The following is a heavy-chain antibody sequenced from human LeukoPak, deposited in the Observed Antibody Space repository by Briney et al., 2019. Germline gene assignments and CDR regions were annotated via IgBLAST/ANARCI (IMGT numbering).Heavy chain of an antibody. CDR3: ARAGYYDFWSGYYAFDY. Sequence: SETLSLTCTVSGYSISSGYYWGWIRQPPGKGLEWIGSIYHSGSTYYNPSLKSRVTISVDTSKNQFSLKLSSVTAADTAVYYCARAGYYDFWSGYYAFDYWGQGTLVTVSS. V-gene: IGHV4-38-2*02. CDR1: GYSISSGYY. D-gene: IGHD3-3*01. CDR2: IYHSGST. J-gene: IGHJ4*02.